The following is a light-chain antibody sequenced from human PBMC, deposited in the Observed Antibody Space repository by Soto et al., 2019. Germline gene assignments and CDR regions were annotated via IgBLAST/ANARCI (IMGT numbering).Light chain of an antibody. Sequence: AIQLTQSPSSFSASTGDRVTITCRASQGISSYLAWYQQKPGKAPKLLIYAASTLQSGVPSRFSGSGSGTDFTLTISCLQSEDFATYYCQQYYSYPITFGQGTRLEI. V-gene: IGKV1-8*01. CDR2: AAS. CDR3: QQYYSYPIT. J-gene: IGKJ5*01. CDR1: QGISSY.